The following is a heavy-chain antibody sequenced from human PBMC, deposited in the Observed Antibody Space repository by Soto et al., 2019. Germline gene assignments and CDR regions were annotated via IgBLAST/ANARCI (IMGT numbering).Heavy chain of an antibody. J-gene: IGHJ4*02. CDR2: IYYSGST. CDR3: ARGRSSTSPYPIGY. Sequence: RSLTCTVSGGSIGSGGYYWSWIRQHPGKGLEWIGYIYYSGSTYYNPSLKSRVTISVDTSKNQFSLKLSSVTAADTAVYYCARGRSSTSPYPIGYWGQGTLVTVSS. CDR1: GGSIGSGGYY. D-gene: IGHD2-2*01. V-gene: IGHV4-31*03.